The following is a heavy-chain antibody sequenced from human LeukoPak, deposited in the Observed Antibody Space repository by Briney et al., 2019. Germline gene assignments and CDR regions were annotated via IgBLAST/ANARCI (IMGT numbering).Heavy chain of an antibody. D-gene: IGHD5-12*01. Sequence: PSETLSLTCTVSCGSISSYYWSWIRQPPGKGLEWIGYIYSSGSTNYNPSLKSRVTISIDTSKNQFSLKLSSVTAADTAVYYCARRATMLAGGYFDYWGQGTLVSVSS. CDR3: ARRATMLAGGYFDY. V-gene: IGHV4-4*09. J-gene: IGHJ4*02. CDR1: CGSISSYY. CDR2: IYSSGST.